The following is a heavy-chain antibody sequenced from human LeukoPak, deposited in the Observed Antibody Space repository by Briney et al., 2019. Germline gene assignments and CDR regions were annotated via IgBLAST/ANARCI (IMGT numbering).Heavy chain of an antibody. J-gene: IGHJ3*02. V-gene: IGHV3-64*01. D-gene: IGHD3-22*01. CDR1: GFTFSSYA. Sequence: GGSLRLSCAASGFTFSSYAMHWVRQAPGKGLEYVSAISSNGGSTYYANSVKGRFTISRDNSKSTLYLQMGSLRAEDMAVYYCATDSSGYYYEGAFDIWGQGTMVTVSS. CDR2: ISSNGGST. CDR3: ATDSSGYYYEGAFDI.